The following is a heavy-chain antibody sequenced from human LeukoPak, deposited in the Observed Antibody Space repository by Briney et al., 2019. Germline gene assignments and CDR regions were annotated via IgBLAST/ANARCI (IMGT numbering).Heavy chain of an antibody. V-gene: IGHV4-59*10. CDR2: IYTSGST. CDR1: GGSFSGYY. J-gene: IGHJ3*02. Sequence: SETLSLTCAVYGGSFSGYYWSWIRQPAGKGLEWIGRIYTSGSTNYNPSLKSRVTISVDTSKNQFSLKLSSVTAADTAVYYCAGRYCSSTSCYGAFDIWGQGTMVTVSS. CDR3: AGRYCSSTSCYGAFDI. D-gene: IGHD2-2*01.